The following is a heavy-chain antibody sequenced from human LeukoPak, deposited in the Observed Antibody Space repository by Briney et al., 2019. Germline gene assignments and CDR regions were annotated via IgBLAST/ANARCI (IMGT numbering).Heavy chain of an antibody. V-gene: IGHV1-18*01. CDR1: GYTFTSYG. CDR2: ISADNGNT. J-gene: IGHJ4*02. D-gene: IGHD2-21*01. Sequence: ASVNVSCKASGYTFTSYGISWVRQAPGQGLEWMGWISADNGNTNYAQKLQGRVTMTTDTSTSTAYMELRSLRSDDTAVYFCARCSGGDCYRPLDFWGQGTLVTVSS. CDR3: ARCSGGDCYRPLDF.